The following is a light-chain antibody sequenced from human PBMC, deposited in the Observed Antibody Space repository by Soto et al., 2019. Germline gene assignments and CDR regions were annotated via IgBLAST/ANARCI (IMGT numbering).Light chain of an antibody. V-gene: IGLV2-8*01. CDR1: KNGIGVYDF. J-gene: IGLJ1*01. CDR2: EVV. Sequence: QAVLTQPPSASGCPGQSVTISCTGTKNGIGVYDFVSSYQHHPGKAPRLIIYEVVQRPSGVPDRFSGSKSGNTASLTVSGLQAADEADYFCKSYAGSNTYVFGSGTKVTVL. CDR3: KSYAGSNTYV.